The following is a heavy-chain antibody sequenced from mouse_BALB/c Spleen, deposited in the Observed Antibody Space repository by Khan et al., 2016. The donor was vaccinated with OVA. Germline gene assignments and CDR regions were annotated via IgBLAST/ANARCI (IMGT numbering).Heavy chain of an antibody. J-gene: IGHJ3*01. Sequence: EVQGVESGGDLVKPGGSLKLSCAASGFTFSSYGMSWVRQTPDKRLEWVATISSGGDYTYYPDSVKGRFTISRDNAKTTLYLQMSSLKSEDTAMYYCASHLTGSFAYWGQGTLVTVSA. CDR2: ISSGGDYT. D-gene: IGHD4-1*01. V-gene: IGHV5-6*01. CDR1: GFTFSSYG. CDR3: ASHLTGSFAY.